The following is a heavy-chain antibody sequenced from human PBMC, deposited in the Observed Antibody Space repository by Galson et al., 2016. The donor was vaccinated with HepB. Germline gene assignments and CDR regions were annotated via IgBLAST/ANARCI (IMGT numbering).Heavy chain of an antibody. CDR1: GFTFSSYW. CDR2: INNDGSNT. Sequence: SLRLSCAASGFTFSSYWMNWVRQAPGKGLVWVSRINNDGSNTTYADSEKGRFTISRDNSKNTLNLQMNSLRAEDTAVYYCAKVATPNRNYENWFDSWGQGTLVTVSS. J-gene: IGHJ5*01. D-gene: IGHD4-11*01. CDR3: AKVATPNRNYENWFDS. V-gene: IGHV3-74*03.